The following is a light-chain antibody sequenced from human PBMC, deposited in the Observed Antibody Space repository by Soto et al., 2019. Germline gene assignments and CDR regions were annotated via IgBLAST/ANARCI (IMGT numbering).Light chain of an antibody. Sequence: EIVMTQSPATLSVSPGERATLSCRASQSVSSNLAWYQQKPGQAPRLLIYGASTRATGIPARFSGSGSGTEFTLTISSLQSEDFAVYYCQQYNKRPEVTFGPGTKVDIK. CDR3: QQYNKRPEVT. CDR1: QSVSSN. J-gene: IGKJ3*01. V-gene: IGKV3-15*01. CDR2: GAS.